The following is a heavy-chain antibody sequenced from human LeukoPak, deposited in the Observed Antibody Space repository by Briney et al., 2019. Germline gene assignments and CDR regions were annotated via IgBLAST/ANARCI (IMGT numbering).Heavy chain of an antibody. Sequence: PGRSLRLSCAASGFTFSSYGMHWVRQAPGKGLEWVAVISYDGSNKYYADSVKGRFTISRDNSKNTLCLQMNSLRAEDTAVYYCAKDAVRGVIRPYYGMDVWGQGTTVTVSS. CDR3: AKDAVRGVIRPYYGMDV. V-gene: IGHV3-30*18. CDR2: ISYDGSNK. CDR1: GFTFSSYG. D-gene: IGHD3-10*01. J-gene: IGHJ6*02.